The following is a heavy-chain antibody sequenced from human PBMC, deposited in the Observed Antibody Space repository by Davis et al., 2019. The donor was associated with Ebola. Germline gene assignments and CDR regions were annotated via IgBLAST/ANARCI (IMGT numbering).Heavy chain of an antibody. CDR3: TRHIRADTAMID. CDR1: GFTFSSYG. V-gene: IGHV3-30*03. Sequence: GESLKISCAASGFTFSSYGMHWVRQAPGKGLEWVAVISYDGSNKYYADSVKGRFTISRDNSKNTLYLQMNSLKTEDTAVYYCTRHIRADTAMIDWGQGTLVTVSS. J-gene: IGHJ4*02. D-gene: IGHD5-18*01. CDR2: ISYDGSNK.